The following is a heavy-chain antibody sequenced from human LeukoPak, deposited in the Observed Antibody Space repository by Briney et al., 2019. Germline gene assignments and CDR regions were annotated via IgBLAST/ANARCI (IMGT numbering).Heavy chain of an antibody. CDR2: IYCSGST. Sequence: SETLSLTCTVSGGSISSYYWSWIRQPPGKGLEWIGYIYCSGSTNYNPSLESRVTISVDTSKNQFSLKLSSVTAADTAVYYCAREYSSGWSGAGYWGQGTLVTVSS. CDR3: AREYSSGWSGAGY. D-gene: IGHD6-19*01. V-gene: IGHV4-59*01. J-gene: IGHJ4*02. CDR1: GGSISSYY.